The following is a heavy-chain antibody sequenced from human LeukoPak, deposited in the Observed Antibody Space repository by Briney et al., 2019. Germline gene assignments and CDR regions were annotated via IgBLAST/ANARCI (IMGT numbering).Heavy chain of an antibody. CDR2: ISSSGNYI. CDR1: GFTFSSYN. D-gene: IGHD3-22*01. J-gene: IGHJ4*02. CDR3: ARNLKNYYDSNGYFDY. V-gene: IGHV3-21*01. Sequence: GGSLRLSCVASGFTFSSYNINWVRQAPGKGLEWVPSISSSGNYIYYADSVKGRFTISRDNAKNSLYLQMNSLRAEDTAAYYCARNLKNYYDSNGYFDYWGQGTLVTVSS.